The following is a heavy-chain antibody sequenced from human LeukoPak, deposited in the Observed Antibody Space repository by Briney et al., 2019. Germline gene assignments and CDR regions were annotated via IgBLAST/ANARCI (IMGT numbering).Heavy chain of an antibody. V-gene: IGHV3-64*01. CDR3: ASAIRWASDY. CDR2: ISSNGGTT. D-gene: IGHD4-23*01. J-gene: IGHJ4*02. CDR1: GFTFSSYG. Sequence: PGGSLRLSCAASGFTFSSYGMVWVRQAPGKGLEYVSGISSNGGTTYYGNSVKGRFTISRDNSKDTLHLQMGSLRTEDMAVYYCASAIRWASDYWGQGTLVTVAS.